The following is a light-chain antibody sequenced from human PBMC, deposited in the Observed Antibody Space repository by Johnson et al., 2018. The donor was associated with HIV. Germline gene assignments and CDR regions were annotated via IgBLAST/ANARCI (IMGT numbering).Light chain of an antibody. J-gene: IGLJ1*01. CDR1: SSNIENYF. CDR2: EDY. Sequence: QAVLTQPPSVSAAPGQRVNISCSGHSSNIENYFVSWYQQLPGAAPRLLIYEDYKRPSGIPDRFSGSESGASATLGITGLQTGDEADYYCGVWDASLSPHYVFGTGTTITVL. V-gene: IGLV1-51*02. CDR3: GVWDASLSPHYV.